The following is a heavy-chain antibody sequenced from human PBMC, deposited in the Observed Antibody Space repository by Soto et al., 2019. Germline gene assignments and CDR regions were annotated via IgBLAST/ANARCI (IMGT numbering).Heavy chain of an antibody. J-gene: IGHJ5*02. CDR3: ARQKWEQPKWFDP. CDR1: GGAISDARFY. CDR2: IYYTGTT. Sequence: QLQLQESGPGLVKPSETLSLTCSLSGGAISDARFYRGWIRQSPGRGLEWIGSIYYTGTTFFNPSLQSRVTISVDTSENQFSLKLYSVTAADTALYFCARQKWEQPKWFDPWGQGTLVIVSP. V-gene: IGHV4-39*01. D-gene: IGHD1-26*01.